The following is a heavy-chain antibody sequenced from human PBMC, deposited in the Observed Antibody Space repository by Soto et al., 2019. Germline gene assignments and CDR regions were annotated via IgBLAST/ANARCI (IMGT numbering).Heavy chain of an antibody. V-gene: IGHV3-48*03. CDR1: GFTFSNYE. CDR2: LSTSGSTM. Sequence: EVQLVESGGGFVQPGGSLRLSCTASGFTFSNYEMTWVRQAPGKRLEWVSYLSTSGSTMYYADPVKGRFTISRDNAKNSLFLQMSSLRAEDTAVYYCARENSPAGLDDWVQGTTVTVSS. J-gene: IGHJ6*02. CDR3: ARENSPAGLDD. D-gene: IGHD6-13*01.